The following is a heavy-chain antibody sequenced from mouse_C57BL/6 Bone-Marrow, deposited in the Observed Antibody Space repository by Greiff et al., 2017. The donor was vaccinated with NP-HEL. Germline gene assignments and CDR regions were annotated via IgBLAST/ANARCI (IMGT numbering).Heavy chain of an antibody. CDR3: AWYGTSYFDV. Sequence: VQLQQSGAELARPGASVKMSCKASGYTFTSYTMHWVKQRPGQGLEWIGYINPSSGYTKYNQKFKDKAKLTADKSSSTAYMQLSSLTTEGSAVYYCAWYGTSYFDVWGTGTTVTVSS. J-gene: IGHJ1*03. CDR1: GYTFTSYT. D-gene: IGHD1-1*01. V-gene: IGHV1-4*01. CDR2: INPSSGYT.